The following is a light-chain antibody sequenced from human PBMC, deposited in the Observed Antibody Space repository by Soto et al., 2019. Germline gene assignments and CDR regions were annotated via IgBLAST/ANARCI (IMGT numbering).Light chain of an antibody. J-gene: IGKJ5*01. CDR3: QQYYSPPSIT. Sequence: EIVLTQSPATLSLSPGERATLSCRASQSVSAYLAWYQQKPDQAPRLLIYDASNRATGIPARFSGSGSGTDFTLTINSLQAEDVAVYYCQQYYSPPSITFGQGTRLEIK. CDR2: DAS. CDR1: QSVSAY. V-gene: IGKV3-11*01.